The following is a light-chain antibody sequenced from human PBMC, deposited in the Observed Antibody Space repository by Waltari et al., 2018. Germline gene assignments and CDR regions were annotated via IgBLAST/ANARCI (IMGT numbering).Light chain of an antibody. Sequence: QSVLTQPASVSGSPGQSITISCTGTSSDVGSYNFVSWYQQHPGKAPKLIIFNVINLPSGVSNRFSGSKSCNTASLTISGLQAEDEADFYCSSFSSGSTPVVFGGGTMLTVL. CDR1: SSDVGSYNF. CDR3: SSFSSGSTPVV. CDR2: NVI. V-gene: IGLV2-14*03. J-gene: IGLJ2*01.